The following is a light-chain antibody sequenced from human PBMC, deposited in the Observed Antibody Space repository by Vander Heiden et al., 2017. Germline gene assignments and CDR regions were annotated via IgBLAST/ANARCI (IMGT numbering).Light chain of an antibody. CDR2: AAS. CDR3: QQSYRKPRWT. V-gene: IGKV1-39*01. CDR1: QNISSY. J-gene: IGKJ1*01. Sequence: DIQMTQSPSSLSASVGDRVTITCRASQNISSYLNWYQQKPGNAPKLLIYAASSLQSGVPSRFSGSGYGTDFTLTISSRQPEDFAPYYCQQSYRKPRWTFGPGTKVEIK.